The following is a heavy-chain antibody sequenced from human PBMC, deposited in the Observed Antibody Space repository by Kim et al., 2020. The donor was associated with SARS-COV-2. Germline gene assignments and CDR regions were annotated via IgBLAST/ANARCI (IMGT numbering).Heavy chain of an antibody. V-gene: IGHV4-59*01. CDR2: IYYSGST. Sequence: SETLSLTCTVSGGSISSYYWSWIRQPPGKGLEWIGYIYYSGSTNYNPSLKSRVTISVDTSKNQFSLKLSSVTAADTAVYYCARASKSIVGNLEYAPYYYYGMDVWGQGTTVTVSS. J-gene: IGHJ6*02. D-gene: IGHD1-26*01. CDR3: ARASKSIVGNLEYAPYYYYGMDV. CDR1: GGSISSYY.